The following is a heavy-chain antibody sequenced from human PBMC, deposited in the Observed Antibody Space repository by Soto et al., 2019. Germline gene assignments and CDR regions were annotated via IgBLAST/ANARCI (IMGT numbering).Heavy chain of an antibody. CDR3: ARGGTDFGVVIPYYYYYYMDV. V-gene: IGHV4-34*01. Sequence: SETLPLTCAVYGGSFSGYYWSWIRQPPGKWLEWIGEINHSGSTNYNPSLKSRVTISVDTSKNQFSLKLSTVTAADTAVYYCARGGTDFGVVIPYYYYYYMDVWGKGTTVTVSS. CDR1: GGSFSGYY. D-gene: IGHD3-3*01. CDR2: INHSGST. J-gene: IGHJ6*03.